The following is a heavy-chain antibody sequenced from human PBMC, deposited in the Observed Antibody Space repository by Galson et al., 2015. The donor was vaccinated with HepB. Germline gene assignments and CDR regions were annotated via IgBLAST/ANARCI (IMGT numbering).Heavy chain of an antibody. Sequence: SVKVSCKASGYTFTSYAMHWVRQAPGQRLEWMGWINAGNGNTKYSQKFQGRVTITRDTSASTAYMELSSLRSEDTAVYYCARSQIYYYGSGSYDYWGQGTLVTVSS. V-gene: IGHV1-3*01. CDR3: ARSQIYYYGSGSYDY. J-gene: IGHJ4*02. CDR2: INAGNGNT. D-gene: IGHD3-10*01. CDR1: GYTFTSYA.